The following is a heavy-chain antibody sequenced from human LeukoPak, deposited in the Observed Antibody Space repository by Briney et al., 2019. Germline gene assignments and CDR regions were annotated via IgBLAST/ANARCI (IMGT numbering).Heavy chain of an antibody. CDR3: ARDPGYSYGYAFDI. CDR1: GYTFTSYY. Sequence: ASVKVSCKASGYTFTSYYMHWVRQAPGQGLEWMGWINPNSGGTNYAQKFQGRVTMTRDTSISTAYMELSRLRSDDTAVYYCARDPGYSYGYAFDIWGQGTMVTVSS. D-gene: IGHD5-18*01. CDR2: INPNSGGT. V-gene: IGHV1-2*02. J-gene: IGHJ3*02.